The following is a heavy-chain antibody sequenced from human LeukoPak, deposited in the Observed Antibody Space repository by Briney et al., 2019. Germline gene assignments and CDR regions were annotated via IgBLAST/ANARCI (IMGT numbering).Heavy chain of an antibody. V-gene: IGHV3-7*01. CDR2: INQDGSEE. Sequence: GGSLRLSCAASGFTFSNYWMTWVRQAPGKGLEWVAHINQDGSEEHYMDSAKARFTISRDNAKNSLYLQMNSLRAEDTAVYYCASTGGYGSGTYDYYYFGMDVWGQGTTVTVSS. D-gene: IGHD3-10*01. CDR1: GFTFSNYW. CDR3: ASTGGYGSGTYDYYYFGMDV. J-gene: IGHJ6*02.